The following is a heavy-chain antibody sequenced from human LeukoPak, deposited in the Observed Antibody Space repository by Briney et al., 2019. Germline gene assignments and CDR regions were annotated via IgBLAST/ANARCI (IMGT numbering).Heavy chain of an antibody. CDR3: AKHPDFWGGYYYAFDV. D-gene: IGHD3-3*01. CDR1: GFTVGNNY. CDR2: IYKVGNT. V-gene: IGHV3-66*04. J-gene: IGHJ3*01. Sequence: GGSLRLSCAASGFTVGNNYMSWVRQVPGKGLEWVSVIYKVGNTFYADFVKGKFTISRDNSKNTLYLQMNSLRAEDTAVYYCAKHPDFWGGYYYAFDVWGQGTMVTVSS.